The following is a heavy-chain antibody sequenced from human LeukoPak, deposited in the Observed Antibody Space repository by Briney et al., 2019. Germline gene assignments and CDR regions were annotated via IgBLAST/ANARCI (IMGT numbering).Heavy chain of an antibody. CDR3: AVGYCSGGSCHSIDY. J-gene: IGHJ4*02. V-gene: IGHV1-69*13. CDR1: GGTFSSYA. D-gene: IGHD2-15*01. CDR2: IIPIFGTA. Sequence: SVKVSCKASGGTFSSYAISWVRQAPGQGLEWMGGIIPIFGTANYAQKFQGRVTITADESTSTAYMELSSLRSEDTAVYYCAVGYCSGGSCHSIDYWGQGTLVTVSS.